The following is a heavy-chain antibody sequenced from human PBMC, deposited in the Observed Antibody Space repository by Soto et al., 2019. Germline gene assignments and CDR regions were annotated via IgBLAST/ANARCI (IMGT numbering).Heavy chain of an antibody. CDR3: ARGYCTATLWDPWFDP. D-gene: IGHD2-8*02. J-gene: IGHJ5*02. CDR2: IYPGDSDT. CDR1: GYAFSSYW. V-gene: IGHV5-51*01. Sequence: GESLKISCQGSGYAFSSYWIAWVRQMPGKGLEWMGIIYPGDSDTRYSPSFQGQVTISVDKSITTAYLQWSSLKASDTAMYYCARGYCTATLWDPWFDPWGQGTLVTVSS.